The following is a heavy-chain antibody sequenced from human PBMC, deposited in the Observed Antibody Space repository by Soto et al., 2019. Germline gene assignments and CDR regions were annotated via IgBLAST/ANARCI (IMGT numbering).Heavy chain of an antibody. CDR1: VGSISSYY. D-gene: IGHD5-18*01. V-gene: IGHV4-59*01. CDR2: IYYSGST. Sequence: SETLSLTCTVSVGSISSYYWSWIRQPPGKGLEWIGYIYYSGSTNYNPSLKSRVTISVDTSKNQFSLKLSSVTAADTAVYYCARAGLGIQLWLSGGMDVWGQGTTVTVSS. J-gene: IGHJ6*02. CDR3: ARAGLGIQLWLSGGMDV.